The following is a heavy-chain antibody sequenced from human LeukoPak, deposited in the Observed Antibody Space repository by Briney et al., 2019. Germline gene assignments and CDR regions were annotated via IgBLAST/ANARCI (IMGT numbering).Heavy chain of an antibody. D-gene: IGHD4-17*01. CDR1: GGTFSSYA. CDR3: ARDDYGDYVRFDY. Sequence: SVKVSCKASGGTFSSYAISWVRQAPGQGLEWMGGIIPIFGTANYAQKFQGRVTITADESTSTAYMELSSLRSEATAVYYCARDDYGDYVRFDYWGQGTLVTVSS. J-gene: IGHJ4*02. V-gene: IGHV1-69*01. CDR2: IIPIFGTA.